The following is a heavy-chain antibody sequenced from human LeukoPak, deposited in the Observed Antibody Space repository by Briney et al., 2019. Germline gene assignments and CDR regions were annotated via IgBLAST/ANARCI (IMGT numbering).Heavy chain of an antibody. D-gene: IGHD3-9*01. CDR1: GFTFSSYS. J-gene: IGHJ4*02. CDR3: ARDGYDILTGYLYYFDY. Sequence: GGSLRLSCAASGFTFSSYSMNWIRQAPGKGLEWVSSISGSSSYIYYADSVKGRFTISRDNAKNSLYLQMNSLRAEDTAVYYCARDGYDILTGYLYYFDYWGQGTLVTVSS. CDR2: ISGSSSYI. V-gene: IGHV3-21*01.